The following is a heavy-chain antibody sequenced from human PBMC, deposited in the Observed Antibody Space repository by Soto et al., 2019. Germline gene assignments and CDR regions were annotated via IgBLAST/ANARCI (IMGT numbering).Heavy chain of an antibody. D-gene: IGHD2-15*01. CDR3: AKLVIGYCSGNTCDDY. V-gene: IGHV3-30*18. CDR2: ISYDSSNK. J-gene: IGHJ4*02. CDR1: GFTFSYG. Sequence: VQLLESGGGLIQPGGSLRLSCAAPGFTFSYGIHWLRQAPGKGLEWVAYISYDSSNKFYGDSVKGRFTISRDNSKNTQFLQMTSLRAEDTAVYYCAKLVIGYCSGNTCDDYWGQGTLVAVSS.